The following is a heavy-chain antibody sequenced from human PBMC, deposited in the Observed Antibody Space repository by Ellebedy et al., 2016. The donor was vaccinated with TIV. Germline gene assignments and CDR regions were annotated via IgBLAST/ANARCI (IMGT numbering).Heavy chain of an antibody. CDR2: IAWDDDK. Sequence: SGPTLVKPTQTLTLTCTFSGFSLSTTRVSVSWIRQTPGKALEWLARIAWDDDKYFNTSLRTRLTISKDTSKNQVVLTMTNMDPVDTATYYCARISSGWGFDYWGQGTLVTVSS. D-gene: IGHD6-19*01. V-gene: IGHV2-70*11. CDR1: GFSLSTTRVS. J-gene: IGHJ4*02. CDR3: ARISSGWGFDY.